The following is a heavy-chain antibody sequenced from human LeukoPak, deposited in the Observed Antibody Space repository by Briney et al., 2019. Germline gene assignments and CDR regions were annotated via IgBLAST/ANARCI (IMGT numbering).Heavy chain of an antibody. Sequence: GGSLRLSCAASGFSFSSSGINWVRQAPGKGLEWVSSIGSTGTDRYYADSVKGRFTISRDNTKNSLYLQMNSLRAEDTAVYYCATETIGRHYDYWGQGTLLTVSS. D-gene: IGHD1-14*01. CDR3: ATETIGRHYDY. V-gene: IGHV3-21*01. CDR1: GFSFSSSG. J-gene: IGHJ4*02. CDR2: IGSTGTDR.